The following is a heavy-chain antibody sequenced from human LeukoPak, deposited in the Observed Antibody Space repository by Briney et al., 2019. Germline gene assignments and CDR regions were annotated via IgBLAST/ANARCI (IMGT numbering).Heavy chain of an antibody. CDR2: IYYSGST. V-gene: IGHV4-59*07. CDR3: ARNGYRGYFDY. Sequence: SDTLSLTCTVSRGSIRSHYWSWIRQPPGKGLEWIGYIYYSGSTNYNPSLKSRVTISVDKSKNQFSLKLSSVTAADTAVYYCARNGYRGYFDYWGQGTLVTVSS. D-gene: IGHD3-3*01. J-gene: IGHJ4*02. CDR1: RGSIRSHY.